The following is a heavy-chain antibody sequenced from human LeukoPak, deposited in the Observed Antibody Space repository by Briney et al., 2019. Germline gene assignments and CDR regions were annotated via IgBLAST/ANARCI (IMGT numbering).Heavy chain of an antibody. D-gene: IGHD1-26*01. Sequence: GGSLRLSGAASGFTFSRFHIHWVRQTPGKGLVWVSRINSDGSSTTYADSVKGRFTISRDNAKNKLYLQMNSLRGEDTAVYYCARGVGGHYYGMDVWGQGTTVTVSS. V-gene: IGHV3-74*01. CDR2: INSDGSST. J-gene: IGHJ6*02. CDR3: ARGVGGHYYGMDV. CDR1: GFTFSRFH.